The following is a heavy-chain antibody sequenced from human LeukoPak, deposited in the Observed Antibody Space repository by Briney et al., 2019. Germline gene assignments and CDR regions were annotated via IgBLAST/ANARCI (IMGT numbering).Heavy chain of an antibody. V-gene: IGHV1-18*01. CDR3: ARGTIDYYHYRYV. D-gene: IGHD1-7*01. Sequence: ASVKVSCKASGYTFTSYGISWVRQAPGQGLEWMGWISANNGDTNYAQKLQGRVTMTTDTSTSTAYMEVRSLRSDDSAVYYCARGTIDYYHYRYVWGNGTTVIVSS. J-gene: IGHJ6*03. CDR2: ISANNGDT. CDR1: GYTFTSYG.